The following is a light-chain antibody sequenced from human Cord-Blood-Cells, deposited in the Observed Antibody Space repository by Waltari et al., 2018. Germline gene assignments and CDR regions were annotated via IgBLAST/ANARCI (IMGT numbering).Light chain of an antibody. V-gene: IGKV4-1*01. CDR2: WAS. CDR3: QQYYSTPQT. CDR1: QSVLYSSNNKNY. Sequence: DIVMTQSPDSLAVSLGERATINCKSSQSVLYSSNNKNYLAWHQQKPGQPPKLLIYWASTRESGFPDRFSGSGSVTDFTLTISSLQAEDVAVYYCQQYYSTPQTFGQGTKVEIK. J-gene: IGKJ1*01.